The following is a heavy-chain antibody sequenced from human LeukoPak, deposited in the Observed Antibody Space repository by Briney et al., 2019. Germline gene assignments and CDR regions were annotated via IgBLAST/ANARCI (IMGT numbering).Heavy chain of an antibody. Sequence: SETLSLTCAVYGGSFSGYYWSWIRQPPGKGLEWIGEINHSGGTNYNPSLKSRVTISVDTSKNQFSLKLSSVTAADTAVYYCARASSSSRRCDYWGQGTLVTVSS. V-gene: IGHV4-34*01. CDR3: ARASSSSRRCDY. J-gene: IGHJ4*02. CDR2: INHSGGT. D-gene: IGHD6-6*01. CDR1: GGSFSGYY.